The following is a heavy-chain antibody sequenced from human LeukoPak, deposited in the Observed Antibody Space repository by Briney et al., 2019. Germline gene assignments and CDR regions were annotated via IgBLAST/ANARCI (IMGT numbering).Heavy chain of an antibody. V-gene: IGHV1-69*04. CDR2: IIPILGIA. J-gene: IGHJ4*02. CDR3: ARGPRTAMVTSDY. CDR1: GGTFSSYA. Sequence: SVKVSCKASGGTFSSYAISWVRQAPGQGLEWMGRIIPILGIANYAQKFQGRVAITADKSTSTAYMELSSLRSEDTAVYYCARGPRTAMVTSDYWGQGTLVTVSS. D-gene: IGHD5-18*01.